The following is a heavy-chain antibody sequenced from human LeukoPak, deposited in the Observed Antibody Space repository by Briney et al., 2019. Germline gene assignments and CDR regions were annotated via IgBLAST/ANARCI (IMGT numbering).Heavy chain of an antibody. CDR1: GFTFSDYT. V-gene: IGHV3-21*01. CDR3: ARDRRSSFFAMDV. J-gene: IGHJ6*02. Sequence: GGSLRLSCAASGFTFSDYTMNWVRQAPGKGLEWVSSISSGSSYIYSADSVKGRFTISRDNAKNSLYLQLNSLTAVDTAVYYCARDRRSSFFAMDVWGQGTTVTVSS. CDR2: ISSGSSYI. D-gene: IGHD6-13*01.